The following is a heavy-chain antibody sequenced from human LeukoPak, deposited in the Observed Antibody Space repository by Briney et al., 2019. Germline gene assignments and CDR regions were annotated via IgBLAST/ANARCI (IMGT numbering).Heavy chain of an antibody. J-gene: IGHJ6*02. D-gene: IGHD5-24*01. Sequence: SQTLSLTCAISGDSVSSNSVAWNWIRQSPSRGLEWLGRTYRGSKHYAGSVNSRITINPDTSKNQFSLQLNSVTPEDTAVYYCARDQGMATITVYYYYGMDVWGQGTTVTVSS. CDR1: GDSVSSNSVA. V-gene: IGHV6-1*01. CDR2: TYRGSK. CDR3: ARDQGMATITVYYYYGMDV.